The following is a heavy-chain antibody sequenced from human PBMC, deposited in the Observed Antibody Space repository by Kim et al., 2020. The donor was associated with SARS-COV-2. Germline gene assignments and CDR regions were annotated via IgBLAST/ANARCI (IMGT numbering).Heavy chain of an antibody. CDR1: GGSISDPSYY. Sequence: SETLSLTCTVSGGSISDPSYYWAWIRQPPGKGLEWIGSIYYNGQTYYSPSLRSRATISADSSKNQFFLRLDSASAADTTVYYCVSQRGYTGFDRDYWGQG. V-gene: IGHV4-39*01. CDR2: IYYNGQT. CDR3: VSQRGYTGFDRDY. D-gene: IGHD5-12*01. J-gene: IGHJ4*02.